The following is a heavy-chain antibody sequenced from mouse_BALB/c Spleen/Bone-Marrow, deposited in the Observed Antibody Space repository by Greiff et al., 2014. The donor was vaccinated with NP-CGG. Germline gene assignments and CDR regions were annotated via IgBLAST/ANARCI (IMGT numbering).Heavy chain of an antibody. CDR3: ARQGDYGSSWFAY. CDR1: EYEFPSHD. Sequence: VQLKDSGGGLVQPGESLKLSCESNEYEFPSHDMSWVRKTPEKRLELVAAINSDGGSTFYPDTMERRFIISRDNTKKTLYLQMSSLRYEDTALYYCARQGDYGSSWFAYWGQGTLVTVSA. D-gene: IGHD1-1*01. V-gene: IGHV5-2*01. J-gene: IGHJ3*01. CDR2: INSDGGST.